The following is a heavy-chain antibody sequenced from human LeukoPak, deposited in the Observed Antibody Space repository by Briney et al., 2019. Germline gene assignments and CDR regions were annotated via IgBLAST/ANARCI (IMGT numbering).Heavy chain of an antibody. CDR2: IYHSGST. CDR1: GGSFSGYY. J-gene: IGHJ5*02. Sequence: PSETLSLTCAVYGGSFSGYYWSWIRQPPGKGLEWFGEIYHSGSTNYNPSLKSRLTISVDTSKNQFSLKLSSVTAADTAVYYCARGRLYGSGSYYRNWFDPWGQGTLVTVSS. D-gene: IGHD3-10*01. CDR3: ARGRLYGSGSYYRNWFDP. V-gene: IGHV4-34*01.